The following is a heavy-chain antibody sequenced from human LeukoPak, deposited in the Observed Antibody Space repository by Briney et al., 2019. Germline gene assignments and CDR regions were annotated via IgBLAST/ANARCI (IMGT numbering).Heavy chain of an antibody. CDR3: ARHADSSGYYYYFDY. J-gene: IGHJ4*02. CDR2: IYYSGST. D-gene: IGHD3-22*01. CDR1: GGSISSYY. Sequence: PSETLSLTCTVSGGSISSYYWSWIRQPPGKGLEWIGYIYYSGSTNYNPSLKSRVTISVDTSKNQFSLKLSSVTAADTAVYYCARHADSSGYYYYFDYWGRGTLVTVSS. V-gene: IGHV4-59*08.